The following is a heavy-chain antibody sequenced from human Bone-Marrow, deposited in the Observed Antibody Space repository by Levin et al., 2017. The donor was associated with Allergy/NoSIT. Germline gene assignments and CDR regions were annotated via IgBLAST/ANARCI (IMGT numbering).Heavy chain of an antibody. CDR2: INWDGSGS. Sequence: AGGSLRLSCAASGFTFHTYTMHWVRQAPGKGLEWVSLINWDGSGSSYTDSVKGRFTISRDNSKKSMFLHMNSLTTGDTAVYYCAKDANSGSFDYWGQGTLVTVSS. J-gene: IGHJ4*02. CDR3: AKDANSGSFDY. CDR1: GFTFHTYT. V-gene: IGHV3-43*01. D-gene: IGHD3-10*01.